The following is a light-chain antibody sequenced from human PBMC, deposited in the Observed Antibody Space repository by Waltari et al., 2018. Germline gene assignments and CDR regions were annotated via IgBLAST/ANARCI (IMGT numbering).Light chain of an antibody. CDR2: DDN. J-gene: IGLJ3*02. Sequence: QSVLTQPPSVSAAPGQQVTISCSGRIPNIGENYVSLYQQLQGTAPKLLIHDDNERPSGIPDRFSASKSGSSATLGITGLQTGDEADYYCGTWDSSLSAAVFGGGTKVTVL. CDR3: GTWDSSLSAAV. CDR1: IPNIGENY. V-gene: IGLV1-51*01.